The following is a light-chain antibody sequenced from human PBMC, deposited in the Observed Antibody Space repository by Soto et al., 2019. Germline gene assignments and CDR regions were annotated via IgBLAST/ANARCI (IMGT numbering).Light chain of an antibody. J-gene: IGKJ2*01. CDR2: GAS. CDR3: QQYDNWPYT. Sequence: EIVMTHSPATLSVSPGERATLSCRASQSVSNNLAWYQQKPGQAPSLLIFGASTRATAIPARFSGSGSGTEFTLTISILQSEDFAVYFCQQYDNWPYTFGQGTRLEIK. CDR1: QSVSNN. V-gene: IGKV3-15*01.